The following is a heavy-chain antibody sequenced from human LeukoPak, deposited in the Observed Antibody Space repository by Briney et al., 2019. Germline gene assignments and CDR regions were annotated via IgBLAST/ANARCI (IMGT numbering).Heavy chain of an antibody. V-gene: IGHV4-61*02. CDR1: GGSISSGSYY. J-gene: IGHJ6*03. D-gene: IGHD6-19*01. Sequence: PSQTMSLTCTVSGGSISSGSYYWSWIRQPAGKGLEWNGRVYTSGSTNYNPSLKSRVTISVDTSKNQFSLKLSSVTAADTAVYYCAREGIAVADTYYYYYMDVWGKGTWVTVSS. CDR2: VYTSGST. CDR3: AREGIAVADTYYYYYMDV.